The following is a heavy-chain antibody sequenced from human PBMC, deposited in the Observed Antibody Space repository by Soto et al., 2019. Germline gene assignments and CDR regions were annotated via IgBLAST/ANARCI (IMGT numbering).Heavy chain of an antibody. CDR1: GGTFNIYA. J-gene: IGHJ4*02. D-gene: IGHD3-3*01. CDR3: ARGPYYDFWRGYYLFDS. CDR2: IIPVFGTP. V-gene: IGHV1-69*13. Sequence: SVKVSCKASGGTFNIYAISWVRQAPGQGLEWMGGIIPVFGTPSYAQKFRGRVTITADESTSTAYMELSGLKPEDTAVYYCARGPYYDFWRGYYLFDSWGQERLVTVSS.